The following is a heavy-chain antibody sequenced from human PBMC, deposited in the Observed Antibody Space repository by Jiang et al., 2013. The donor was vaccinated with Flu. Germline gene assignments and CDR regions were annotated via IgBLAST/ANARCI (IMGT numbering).Heavy chain of an antibody. D-gene: IGHD2-21*02. CDR3: ARGSENIVVVTGDAFDI. Sequence: SQTLSLTCAISGDSVSSNSAAWNWIRQSPSRGLEWLGRTYYRSKWYNDYAVSVKSRITINPDTSKNQFSLQLNSVTPEDTAVYYCARGSENIVVVTGDAFDIWGQGTMVTVS. J-gene: IGHJ3*02. V-gene: IGHV6-1*01. CDR1: GDSVSSNSAA. CDR2: TYYRSKWYN.